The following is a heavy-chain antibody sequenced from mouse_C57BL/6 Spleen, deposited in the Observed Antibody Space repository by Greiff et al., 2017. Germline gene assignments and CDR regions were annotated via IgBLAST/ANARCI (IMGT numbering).Heavy chain of an antibody. V-gene: IGHV1-59*01. D-gene: IGHD2-13*01. CDR3: ARRFDYDNGGSWFAY. CDR2: IDPSDSYT. Sequence: QVQLQQPGAELVRPGTSVTLSCTASGYTFTSYWMHWVKQRPGQGLEWIGVIDPSDSYTNYNQKFKGKATLTVDTSSSTAYMQLSSLTSEDSAVYYCARRFDYDNGGSWFAYWGQGTLVTVSA. J-gene: IGHJ3*01. CDR1: GYTFTSYW.